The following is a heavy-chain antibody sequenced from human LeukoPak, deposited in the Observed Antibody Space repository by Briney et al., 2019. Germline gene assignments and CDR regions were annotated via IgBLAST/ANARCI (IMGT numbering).Heavy chain of an antibody. D-gene: IGHD5-12*01. CDR3: ARAKRGYSPYYYYYMDV. Sequence: PSETLSLTCAVYGGSFSGYYWSWIRQPPGKGLEWIGEINHSGSTNYNPSLKSRVTISVDTSKNQFSLKLSSVTAADTAVYYCARAKRGYSPYYYYYMDVWGKGTTVTVSS. CDR2: INHSGST. J-gene: IGHJ6*03. V-gene: IGHV4-34*01. CDR1: GGSFSGYY.